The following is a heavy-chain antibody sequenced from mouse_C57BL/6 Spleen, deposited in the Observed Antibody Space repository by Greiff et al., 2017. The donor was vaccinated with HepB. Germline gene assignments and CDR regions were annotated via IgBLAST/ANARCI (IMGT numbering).Heavy chain of an antibody. V-gene: IGHV1-69*01. CDR3: ARRGLLSDFDY. Sequence: VQLQQPGAELVMPGASVKLSCKASGYTFTSYWMHWVKQRPGQGLEWIGEIDPSDSYTNYNQKFKGKSTLTVDKSSSTAYMQLSSLTSDDSAVYYFARRGLLSDFDYWGQGTTLTVSS. J-gene: IGHJ2*01. CDR1: GYTFTSYW. D-gene: IGHD2-13*01. CDR2: IDPSDSYT.